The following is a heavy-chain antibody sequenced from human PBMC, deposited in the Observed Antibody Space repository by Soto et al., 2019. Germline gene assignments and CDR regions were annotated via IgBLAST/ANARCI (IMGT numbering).Heavy chain of an antibody. CDR1: GGTFSSYS. Sequence: VASVKVSCKASGGTFSSYSISWVRQAHGQGLEWMGGIIPIFGTANYAQKFQGRVTITADESTSTAYMELSSLRSEDTAVYYCASPNYYYYYYGMDVWGQGTTVTVSS. CDR3: ASPNYYYYYYGMDV. V-gene: IGHV1-69*13. CDR2: IIPIFGTA. J-gene: IGHJ6*02.